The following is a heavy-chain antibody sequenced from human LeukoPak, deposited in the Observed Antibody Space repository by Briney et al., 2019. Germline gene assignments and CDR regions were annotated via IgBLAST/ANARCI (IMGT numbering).Heavy chain of an antibody. CDR3: ARHKRLRNYMDV. CDR1: GGSISSGGYY. Sequence: SETLSLTCTVSGGSISSGGYYWSWIRQHPGKGLEWIGYIYYSGSTYYNPSLKSRVTISVDTSKNQFSLKLSSVTAADTAVYYCARHKRLRNYMDVWGKGTTVTVSS. CDR2: IYYSGST. J-gene: IGHJ6*03. V-gene: IGHV4-31*03.